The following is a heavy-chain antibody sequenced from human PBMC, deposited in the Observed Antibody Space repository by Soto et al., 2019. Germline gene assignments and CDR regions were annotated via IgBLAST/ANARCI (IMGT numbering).Heavy chain of an antibody. CDR2: TSGSGGST. CDR3: AKDQTVAGTDAFDI. Sequence: SGGSLRLSCVVSGFTFSTYDMTWVRQAPGKGPECVSVTSGSGGSTSYADSVKGRFTISRDNSKNTLYLQMNSLRAEDTAVYYCAKDQTVAGTDAFDIWGQGTMVTVSS. CDR1: GFTFSTYD. V-gene: IGHV3-23*01. J-gene: IGHJ3*02. D-gene: IGHD6-19*01.